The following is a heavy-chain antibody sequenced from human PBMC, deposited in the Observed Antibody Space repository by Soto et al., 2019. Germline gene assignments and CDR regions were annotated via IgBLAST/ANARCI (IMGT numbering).Heavy chain of an antibody. CDR2: IYYSGST. J-gene: IGHJ6*02. CDR3: AKVDNNRIAARHRVTLIHYYYGMDV. Sequence: PSETLSLTCTVSGGSISSGDYYWSWIRQPPGKGLEWIGYIYYSGSTYYNPSLKSRVTISVDTSKNQFSLKLGSVTAAETAVYYCAKVDNNRIAARHRVTLIHYYYGMDVWGQGTTVTVSS. D-gene: IGHD6-6*01. CDR1: GGSISSGDYY. V-gene: IGHV4-30-4*01.